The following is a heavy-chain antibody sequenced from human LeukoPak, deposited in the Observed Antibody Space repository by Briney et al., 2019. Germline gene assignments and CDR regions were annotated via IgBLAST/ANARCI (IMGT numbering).Heavy chain of an antibody. CDR3: AKFAYNWNAPDGFDM. V-gene: IGHV3-30*18. CDR2: ISYDGSVK. J-gene: IGHJ3*02. CDR1: RFSFSDYD. D-gene: IGHD1-1*01. Sequence: GGSLRLSCRASRFSFSDYDMHWVRQAPGKGLEWVAVISYDGSVKHYADSVRGRFTISRDNSKSTLFLQMNSLRTDDTSVYFCAKFAYNWNAPDGFDMWGQGTMVIVSS.